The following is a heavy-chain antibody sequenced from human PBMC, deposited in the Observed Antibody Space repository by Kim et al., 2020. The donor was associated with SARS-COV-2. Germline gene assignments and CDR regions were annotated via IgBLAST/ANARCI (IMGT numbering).Heavy chain of an antibody. CDR3: ARGGAGDYYDSSGCDAFD. CDR1: GGSISSYY. V-gene: IGHV4-59*01. D-gene: IGHD3-22*01. J-gene: IGHJ3*02. Sequence: SETLSLTCTVSGGSISSYYWSWIRQPPGKGLEWIGYIYYSGSTNYNPYLKSRVTISVDTSKNQFSLKLSSVTAADTAVYYCARGGAGDYYDSSGCDAFD. CDR2: IYYSGST.